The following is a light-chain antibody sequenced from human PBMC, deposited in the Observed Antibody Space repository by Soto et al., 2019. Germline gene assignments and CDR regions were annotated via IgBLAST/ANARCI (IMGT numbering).Light chain of an antibody. Sequence: EIVMTQYPLSLPVTPGEPASISCRSSHSLLHSNGYNYLDWYLQKPGQSPQLLIYLGSNRASGVPDRFSGSGSGTDFTLKISRVEAEDVGVYYCMQPLQSWTFGQGTKVDNK. CDR3: MQPLQSWT. J-gene: IGKJ1*01. CDR2: LGS. V-gene: IGKV2-28*01. CDR1: HSLLHSNGYNY.